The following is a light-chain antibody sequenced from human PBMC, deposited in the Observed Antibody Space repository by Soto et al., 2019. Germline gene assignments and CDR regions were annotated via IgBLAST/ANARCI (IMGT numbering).Light chain of an antibody. V-gene: IGKV1-39*01. J-gene: IGKJ2*01. CDR3: QQSFSNPN. CDR1: QSISIY. CDR2: AAS. Sequence: DIQLTQSPSSLSASVGDSITLACRASQSISIYLNWYQIIPGKVPRLLISAASTLQSGVPSRFSGAGPGADFTLNISSLQPEDFATYYCQQSFSNPNFGQGTKVDNK.